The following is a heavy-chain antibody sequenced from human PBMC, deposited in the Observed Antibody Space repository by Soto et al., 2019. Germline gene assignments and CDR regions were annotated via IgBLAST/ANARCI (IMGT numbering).Heavy chain of an antibody. J-gene: IGHJ3*02. Sequence: ASVKVSCKASGYSFAYYGINWVRQAPGQGLEWMAWINPSNGNRNYAQKFDGRLTMTTATSTNTAYMELRSLKSDDTAIYYCARGLGASYAFDIWGQGTMVTVSS. CDR1: GYSFAYYG. CDR3: ARGLGASYAFDI. CDR2: INPSNGNR. V-gene: IGHV1-18*01. D-gene: IGHD1-26*01.